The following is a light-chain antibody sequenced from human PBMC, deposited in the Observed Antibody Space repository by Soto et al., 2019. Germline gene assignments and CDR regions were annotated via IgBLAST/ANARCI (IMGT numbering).Light chain of an antibody. CDR1: SSDIGGYDL. CDR3: CSYAGSNTYV. CDR2: EGG. J-gene: IGLJ1*01. Sequence: QSALTQPASVSGSPGQSITISCTGTSSDIGGYDLVSWYQHHPGKAPHLIVYEGGERPSGVSYRFSGSKSGNTASLSISGLQAEDESDYYCCSYAGSNTYVFGTGTKVTVL. V-gene: IGLV2-23*01.